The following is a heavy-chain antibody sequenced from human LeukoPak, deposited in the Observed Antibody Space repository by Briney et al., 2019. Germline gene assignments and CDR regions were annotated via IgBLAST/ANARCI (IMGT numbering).Heavy chain of an antibody. D-gene: IGHD3-10*01. CDR1: GGSISNHY. CDR2: IYYSGIN. J-gene: IGHJ5*02. CDR3: ARDMLGYYYGSGNYGSFDT. V-gene: IGHV4-59*11. Sequence: SETLSLTCTVSGGSISNHYWTWIRQSPGKGLEWIGYIYYSGINDYNPSLRSRVTMSVDTSKNQFSLKLNSLTAADTAVYYCARDMLGYYYGSGNYGSFDTWGQGTLVTVSS.